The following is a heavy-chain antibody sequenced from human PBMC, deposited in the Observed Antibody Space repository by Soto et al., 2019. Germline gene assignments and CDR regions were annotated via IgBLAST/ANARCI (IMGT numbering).Heavy chain of an antibody. J-gene: IGHJ6*02. CDR1: KFTFRTYV. V-gene: IGHV3-30*04. CDR2: ISFDGSNK. D-gene: IGHD3-22*01. Sequence: QVQLVESGGGVVQPERSQRLSCAASKFTFRTYVMHWVRQPPGKGLEWVALISFDGSNKYYADSVKGRFTISRDNSKNTMYLQMNSLRPEDTAVYYCAREMIPMIMGGMSAMDVWGQGTTVTVSS. CDR3: AREMIPMIMGGMSAMDV.